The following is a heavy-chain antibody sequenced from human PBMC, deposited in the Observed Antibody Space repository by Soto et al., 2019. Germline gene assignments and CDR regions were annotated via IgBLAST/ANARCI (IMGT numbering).Heavy chain of an antibody. Sequence: SVKVSCKASGGTFSSYAISWVRQAPGQGLECMGGIIPIFGTANYAQKFQGRVTITADESTSTAYMELSSLRSEDTAVYYCARGVLRFLEWLLQSPDTYYGMDVWGQGTTVTVSS. J-gene: IGHJ6*02. CDR3: ARGVLRFLEWLLQSPDTYYGMDV. V-gene: IGHV1-69*13. D-gene: IGHD3-3*01. CDR2: IIPIFGTA. CDR1: GGTFSSYA.